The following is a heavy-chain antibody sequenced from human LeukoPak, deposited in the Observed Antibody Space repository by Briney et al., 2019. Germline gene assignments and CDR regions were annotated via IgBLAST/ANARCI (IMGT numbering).Heavy chain of an antibody. D-gene: IGHD5-12*01. Sequence: SETLSLTCTVSGGSINNYYWSWIRQPAGKGLGWIGRIYTSDNTNYNPSLSQNPSLKSRVTMSVDTSKNQFSLKLSSVTAADTAVYYCASEGSSGYVDYWGQGTLVTVSS. J-gene: IGHJ4*02. CDR2: IYTSDNT. CDR3: ASEGSSGYVDY. CDR1: GGSINNYY. V-gene: IGHV4-4*07.